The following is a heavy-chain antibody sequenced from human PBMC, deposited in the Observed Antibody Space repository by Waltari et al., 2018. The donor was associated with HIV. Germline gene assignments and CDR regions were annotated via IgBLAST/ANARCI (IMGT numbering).Heavy chain of an antibody. Sequence: QLQLQESGPGLVKPSETLSLTCTVSGGSISSSSYYWGWIRQPPGKGLEWIGSIYYSGSTYYNPSLKSRVTISVDTSKNQFSLKLSSVTAADTAVYYCACPGIAQDAFDIWGQGTMVTVSS. CDR3: ACPGIAQDAFDI. D-gene: IGHD6-13*01. V-gene: IGHV4-39*01. CDR2: IYYSGST. J-gene: IGHJ3*02. CDR1: GGSISSSSYY.